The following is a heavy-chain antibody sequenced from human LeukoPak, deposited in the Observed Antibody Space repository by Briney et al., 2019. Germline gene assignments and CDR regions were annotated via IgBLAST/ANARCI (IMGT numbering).Heavy chain of an antibody. CDR3: ARDWGLYTNYVYWFDP. D-gene: IGHD4-11*01. Sequence: ASVTVSCKASGYTFTNYYMHWLRQAPGQGLEWMGIIKPNDGSTTYAQKFQGRVTMTRDMSTSTVYIEVSSLRYEDTAVYYCARDWGLYTNYVYWFDPWGQGTLVTVSS. J-gene: IGHJ5*02. V-gene: IGHV1-46*01. CDR1: GYTFTNYY. CDR2: IKPNDGST.